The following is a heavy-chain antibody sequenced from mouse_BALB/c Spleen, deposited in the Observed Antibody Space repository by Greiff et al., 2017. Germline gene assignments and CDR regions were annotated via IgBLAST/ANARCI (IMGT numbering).Heavy chain of an antibody. CDR3: ARNYEGAY. Sequence: EVKLMESGPGLVKPSQSLSLTCTVTGYSITSDYAWNWIRQFPGNKLEWMGYISYSGSTSYNPSLKSRISITRDTSKNQFFLQLNSVTTEDTATYYCARNYEGAYWGQGTLVTVSA. D-gene: IGHD2-4*01. CDR1: GYSITSDYA. J-gene: IGHJ3*01. CDR2: ISYSGST. V-gene: IGHV3-2*02.